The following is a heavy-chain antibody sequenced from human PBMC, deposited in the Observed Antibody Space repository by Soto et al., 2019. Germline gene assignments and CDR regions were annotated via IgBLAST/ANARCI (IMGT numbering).Heavy chain of an antibody. CDR3: VRDRPLYSDASTGSYYYYAMDF. CDR2: ISVYNGKT. CDR1: GYTFKSDG. V-gene: IGHV1-18*01. J-gene: IGHJ6*02. Sequence: ASVKVSCKASGYTFKSDGISWVRQAPGQGLEWVAWISVYNGKTKYAQKFQDRVSLTTETSTSTAYMELRSLTSDDTAVYYCVRDRPLYSDASTGSYYYYAMDFWGQGTPVTVSS. D-gene: IGHD3-9*01.